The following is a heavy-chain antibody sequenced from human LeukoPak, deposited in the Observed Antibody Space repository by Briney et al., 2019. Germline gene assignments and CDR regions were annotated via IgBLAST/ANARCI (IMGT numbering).Heavy chain of an antibody. CDR2: ISSSSSTI. D-gene: IGHD5-18*01. V-gene: IGHV3-48*01. J-gene: IGHJ4*02. CDR3: ARGAFSSYVSLN. Sequence: PGGSLRLFCAASGFTFSSYSMNWVRRALGKGREWVSYISSSSSTIYCADSVKGRFAISRDNTKNSLYLQMSSLRAEDTAVYYCARGAFSSYVSLNWGQGTLVTVSS. CDR1: GFTFSSYS.